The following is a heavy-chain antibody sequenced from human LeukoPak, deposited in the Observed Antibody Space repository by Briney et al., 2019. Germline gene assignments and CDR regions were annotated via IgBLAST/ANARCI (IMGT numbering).Heavy chain of an antibody. J-gene: IGHJ4*02. D-gene: IGHD3-10*01. CDR3: AKDLHYYGPGSSPQY. V-gene: IGHV3-30*18. Sequence: GRSLRLSCEASGFTFSNYAMHWVRRAPGMGLEWVALISYDGSTKHYADSVKGRFTISRDNSKNTLSLQINSLRSEDTAVYYCAKDLHYYGPGSSPQYWGQGTLVTVSS. CDR1: GFTFSNYA. CDR2: ISYDGSTK.